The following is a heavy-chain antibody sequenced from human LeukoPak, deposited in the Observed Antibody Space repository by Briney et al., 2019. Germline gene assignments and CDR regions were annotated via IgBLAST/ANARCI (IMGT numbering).Heavy chain of an antibody. CDR1: GGTFSSYA. CDR2: IIPILGIA. D-gene: IGHD1-26*01. CDR3: ARDYGSGSYSGLIFDY. V-gene: IGHV1-69*04. J-gene: IGHJ4*02. Sequence: RASVKVSCKASGGTFSSYAISWVRQAPGQRLEWMGRIIPILGIANYAQKFQGRVTITADKSTSTAYMEPSSLRSEDTAVYYCARDYGSGSYSGLIFDYWGQGTLVTVSS.